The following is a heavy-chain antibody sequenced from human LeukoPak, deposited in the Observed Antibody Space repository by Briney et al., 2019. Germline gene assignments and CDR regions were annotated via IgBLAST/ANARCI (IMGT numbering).Heavy chain of an antibody. J-gene: IGHJ4*02. V-gene: IGHV3-73*01. D-gene: IGHD3-22*01. CDR1: GFTFSGSA. Sequence: PGGSLRLSCAASGFTFSGSAMHWVRQASGKGLEWVGRIRSKANGYATAYAASVKGRFTISRDDSKNTAYLQMNSLKTEDTAVYYCTITYYYDSSGYSLGYWGQGTLVTVSS. CDR3: TITYYYDSSGYSLGY. CDR2: IRSKANGYAT.